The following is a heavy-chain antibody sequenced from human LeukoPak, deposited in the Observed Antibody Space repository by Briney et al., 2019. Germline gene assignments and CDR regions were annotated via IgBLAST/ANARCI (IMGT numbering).Heavy chain of an antibody. Sequence: ASVKVSCKASGYTFTDYYMHWVRQAPGQGLAWMGRINPNSGGTSYAQKFQGGVTMTRDTPISTAYMELSRLRSDDTAVYYCARGGNSAYSIGYWGQGTLVTVSS. J-gene: IGHJ4*02. D-gene: IGHD3-22*01. V-gene: IGHV1-2*06. CDR3: ARGGNSAYSIGY. CDR2: INPNSGGT. CDR1: GYTFTDYY.